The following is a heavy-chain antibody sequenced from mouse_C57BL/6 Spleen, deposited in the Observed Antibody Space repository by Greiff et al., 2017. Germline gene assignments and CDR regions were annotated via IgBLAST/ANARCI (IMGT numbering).Heavy chain of an antibody. CDR1: GYAFSSSW. D-gene: IGHD2-12*01. CDR3: ASRYDGLAY. Sequence: VQLQESGPELVKPGASVKISCKASGYAFSSSWMNWVKQRPGKGLEWIGRIYPGDGDTNYNGKFKGKATLTADKSSSTAYMQLSSLTSEDAAVYFCASRYDGLAYWGQGTLVTVSA. CDR2: IYPGDGDT. V-gene: IGHV1-82*01. J-gene: IGHJ3*01.